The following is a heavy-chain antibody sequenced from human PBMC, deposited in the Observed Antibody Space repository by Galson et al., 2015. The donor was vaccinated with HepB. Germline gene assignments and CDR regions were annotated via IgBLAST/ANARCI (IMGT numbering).Heavy chain of an antibody. CDR3: ARHDPNSGWSDFDY. Sequence: SETLSLTCTVSGGSISIYYWSWIRQPPGKGLEWIGYIYYNGNTNYNLSLKSRVTISVDTTKNQFSLRLSSVTAADTAVYYCARHDPNSGWSDFDYWGQGALVTVSS. J-gene: IGHJ4*02. CDR1: GGSISIYY. D-gene: IGHD6-19*01. CDR2: IYYNGNT. V-gene: IGHV4-59*08.